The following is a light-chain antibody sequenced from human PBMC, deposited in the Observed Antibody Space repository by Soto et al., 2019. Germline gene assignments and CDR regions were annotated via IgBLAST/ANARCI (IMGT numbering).Light chain of an antibody. CDR2: TPS. V-gene: IGKV1-12*01. CDR3: QQGKRSPLT. J-gene: IGKJ4*01. Sequence: DIQMTQSPSSVSASVGDRVTITCRARQVINKWLAWYQQKPGLAPNLVIYTPSRSHGGDSSMSTGSASGTALSITIRSLQPDHVAPYYRQQGKRSPLTFGGGTTV. CDR1: QVINKW.